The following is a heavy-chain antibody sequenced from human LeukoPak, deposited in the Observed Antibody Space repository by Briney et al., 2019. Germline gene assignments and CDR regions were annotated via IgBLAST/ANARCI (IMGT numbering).Heavy chain of an antibody. CDR2: IYYSGST. V-gene: IGHV4-39*07. D-gene: IGHD6-19*01. CDR1: GGSISSSSYY. J-gene: IGHJ4*02. CDR3: AREVSHMKWPVPFDY. Sequence: PSETLSLTCTVSGGSISSSSYYWGWIRQPPGKGLEWIGSIYYSGSTYYNPSLKSRVTISVDTSKNQFSLKLSFVTAADTAVYYCAREVSHMKWPVPFDYWGQGTLVTVSS.